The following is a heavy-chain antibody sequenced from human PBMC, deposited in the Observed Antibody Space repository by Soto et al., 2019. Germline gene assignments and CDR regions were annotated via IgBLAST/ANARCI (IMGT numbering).Heavy chain of an antibody. CDR3: TRVEPSYCSGGSCRYYYYGMDV. D-gene: IGHD2-15*01. V-gene: IGHV3-49*03. CDR1: GFTFGDYA. Sequence: GGSLRLSCTASGFTFGDYAMSWFRQAPGKGLEWVGFIRSKAYGGTTEYAASVKGRFTISRDDSKSIAYLQMNSLKTEDTAVYYCTRVEPSYCSGGSCRYYYYGMDVWGQGTTVTVSS. CDR2: IRSKAYGGTT. J-gene: IGHJ6*02.